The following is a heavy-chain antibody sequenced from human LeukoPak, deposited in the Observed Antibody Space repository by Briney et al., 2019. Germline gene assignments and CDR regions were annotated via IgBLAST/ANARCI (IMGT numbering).Heavy chain of an antibody. CDR3: ARQNSSGWYYSRDFDY. J-gene: IGHJ4*02. Sequence: SETLSLTCTVSGGSISSSSYYWGWIRQPPGKGLEWIGSIYYSGSTYYNPSLKSRVTISVDTSKNQFSLKLSSVTAADTAVYYCARQNSSGWYYSRDFDYWGQGTLVPVSS. CDR1: GGSISSSSYY. D-gene: IGHD6-19*01. CDR2: IYYSGST. V-gene: IGHV4-39*01.